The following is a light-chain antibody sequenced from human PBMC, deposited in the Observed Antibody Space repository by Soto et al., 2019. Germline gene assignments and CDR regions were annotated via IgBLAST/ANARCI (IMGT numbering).Light chain of an antibody. CDR1: QSVSSNY. J-gene: IGKJ3*01. V-gene: IGKV3-20*01. Sequence: EIVLTQSPDTLSLSPGQRATLSCRASQSVSSNYLAWYQQKPGQAPRLLIYGASSRATGIPDRFSGSGSGTDFTLPISRLAPEVFAVYSCQQYGSSPFIFGPGTKWIS. CDR2: GAS. CDR3: QQYGSSPFI.